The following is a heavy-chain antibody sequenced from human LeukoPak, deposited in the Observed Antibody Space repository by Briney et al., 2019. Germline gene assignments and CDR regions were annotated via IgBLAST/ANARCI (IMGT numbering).Heavy chain of an antibody. CDR3: PFTVPRGS. V-gene: IGHV3-15*01. D-gene: IGHD4-17*01. CDR2: IKSKPDGATT. CDR1: GHSFTYAW. J-gene: IGHJ5*02. Sequence: PGGSLRLSCAASGHSFTYAWMRWVRQARGKGREWVGRIKSKPDGATTDYAAPVKGRFTISRDDSQNTLYLQMNSLQTEDTAMYYCPFTVPRGSWGRGTLVTVSS.